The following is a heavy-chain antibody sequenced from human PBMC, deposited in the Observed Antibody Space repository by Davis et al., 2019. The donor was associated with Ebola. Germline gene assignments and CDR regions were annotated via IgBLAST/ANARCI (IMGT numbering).Heavy chain of an antibody. CDR2: IVVGSGNT. J-gene: IGHJ5*01. CDR3: AASLVKWFSELDS. CDR1: GFTFTSSA. V-gene: IGHV1-58*01. D-gene: IGHD3-22*01. Sequence: SVKVSCKASGFTFTSSAVQWVRQARGQRLEWIGWIVVGSGNTNYAQKFQERVTITRDMSTSTAYMELSSLRSEDTAVYYCAASLVKWFSELDSWGQGTLVTVSS.